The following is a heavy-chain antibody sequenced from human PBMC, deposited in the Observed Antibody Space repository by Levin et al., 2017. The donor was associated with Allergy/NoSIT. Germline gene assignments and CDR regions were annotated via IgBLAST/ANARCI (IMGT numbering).Heavy chain of an antibody. V-gene: IGHV3-43*01. CDR2: ISWDGGST. D-gene: IGHD6-13*01. Sequence: GGSLRLSCAASGFTFDDYTMHWVRQAPGKGLEWVSLISWDGGSTYYADSVKGRFTISRDNSKNSLYLQMNSLRTEDTALYYCAKDSTPLGIAAAGTPDYWGQGTLVTVSS. J-gene: IGHJ4*02. CDR3: AKDSTPLGIAAAGTPDY. CDR1: GFTFDDYT.